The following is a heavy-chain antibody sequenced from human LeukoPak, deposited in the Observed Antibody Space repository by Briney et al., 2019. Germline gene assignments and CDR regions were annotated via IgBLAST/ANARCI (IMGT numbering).Heavy chain of an antibody. V-gene: IGHV4-39*01. Sequence: SEPLSLTCAVSGGSISSSTYYCGWIRQPPGKGLEWIGSIHYTGGTYYNPSLKSRVTISVDTSNNQFSLKLSSVTAADTAIYYCARVAAKNFGMPFSNFDPWGQGTLVTVSS. CDR3: ARVAAKNFGMPFSNFDP. J-gene: IGHJ5*02. CDR2: IHYTGGT. D-gene: IGHD2-15*01. CDR1: GGSISSSTYY.